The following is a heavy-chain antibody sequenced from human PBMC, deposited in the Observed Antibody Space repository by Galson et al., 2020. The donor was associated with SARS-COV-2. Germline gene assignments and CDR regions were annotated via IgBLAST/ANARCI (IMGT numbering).Heavy chain of an antibody. CDR2: IWYDGSNK. V-gene: IGHV3-33*01. CDR3: ARDYDILTGSIGGAFDI. Sequence: GGSLRLSCAASGFTFSSYGMHWVRQAPGKGLEWVAVIWYDGSNKYYADSVKGRFTISRDNSKNTLYLQMNSLRAEDTAVYYCARDYDILTGSIGGAFDIWGQGTMVTVSS. J-gene: IGHJ3*02. CDR1: GFTFSSYG. D-gene: IGHD3-9*01.